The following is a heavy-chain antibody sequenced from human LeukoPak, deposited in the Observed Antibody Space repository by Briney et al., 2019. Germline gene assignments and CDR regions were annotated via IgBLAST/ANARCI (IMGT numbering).Heavy chain of an antibody. CDR1: GFILGSYT. D-gene: IGHD1-26*01. CDR2: ISGSGDTT. CDR3: AKDVGEPYRN. J-gene: IGHJ4*02. Sequence: GGSLRLSCAASGFILGSYTMSWVRQAPGKGLEWVSAISGSGDTTYCADSVKGRFTISRDTSKSTLYLQMNSLRAEDTAVYYCAKDVGEPYRNWGQGTLVTVSS. V-gene: IGHV3-23*01.